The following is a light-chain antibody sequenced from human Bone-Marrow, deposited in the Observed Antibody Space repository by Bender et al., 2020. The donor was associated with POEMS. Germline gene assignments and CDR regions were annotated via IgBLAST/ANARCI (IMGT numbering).Light chain of an antibody. CDR3: AAWDDSLSGVV. V-gene: IGLV1-47*01. CDR1: SSNIGTNY. CDR2: WNN. Sequence: QSVLTQPPSISESPGQRVTISCSGSSSNIGTNYVYWYQQLPGTAPKLLIYWNNQRPSGVPERFSGSKSGTSASLAISGLRSEDEADYYCAAWDDSLSGVVFGGATKLAVL. J-gene: IGLJ2*01.